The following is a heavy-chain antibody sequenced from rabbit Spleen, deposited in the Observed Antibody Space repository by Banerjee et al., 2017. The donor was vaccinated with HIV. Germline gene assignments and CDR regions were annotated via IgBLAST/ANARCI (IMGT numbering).Heavy chain of an antibody. CDR1: GFSFSDRDV. Sequence: QEQLEESGGGLVKPEGSLTLTCKASGFSFSDRDVMCWVRQAPGKGLEWIGIIYPITETTYYANWVNGRFTISSDNAQNTVDLQMNSLTAADTATYFCAREDVGGSVSLWGQGTLVTVS. V-gene: IGHV1S45*01. J-gene: IGHJ3*01. CDR2: IYPITETT. D-gene: IGHD1-1*01. CDR3: AREDVGGSVSL.